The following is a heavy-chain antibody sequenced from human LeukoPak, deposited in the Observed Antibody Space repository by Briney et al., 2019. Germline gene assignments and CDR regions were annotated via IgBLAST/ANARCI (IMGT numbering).Heavy chain of an antibody. V-gene: IGHV3-33*01. Sequence: GGSLRLSCAASGFTFSNYGIHWVRQAPGKGLEWVAVIWYDGSNKYYADSVKGRFTISRDNSKNTLYLQMSSLRAEDTAVYYCARKILMDVWGQGTTVTVSS. D-gene: IGHD1-26*01. CDR1: GFTFSNYG. J-gene: IGHJ6*02. CDR3: ARKILMDV. CDR2: IWYDGSNK.